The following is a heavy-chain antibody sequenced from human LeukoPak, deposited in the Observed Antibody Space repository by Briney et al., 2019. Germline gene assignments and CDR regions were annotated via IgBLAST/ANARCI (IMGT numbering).Heavy chain of an antibody. CDR2: IIPIFGAA. D-gene: IGHD3-22*01. Sequence: ASVKVSCKASGGTFSSYAISWVRQAPGQGLEWMGGIIPIFGAANYAQKFQGRVTITADESTSTAYMELSSLRSEDTAVFYCAGSLKFITMIPHYWGQGTLVTVSS. J-gene: IGHJ4*02. CDR3: AGSLKFITMIPHY. V-gene: IGHV1-69*13. CDR1: GGTFSSYA.